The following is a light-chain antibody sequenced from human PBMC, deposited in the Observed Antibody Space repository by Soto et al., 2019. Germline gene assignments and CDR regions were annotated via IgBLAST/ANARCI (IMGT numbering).Light chain of an antibody. CDR3: SSYAGSDSVL. V-gene: IGLV2-8*01. J-gene: IGLJ3*02. Sequence: QSALTQPPSVSGSPGQSLTISCTGTSSDVGGYNYVSWYHHHPGKAPKLIIYEVFKRPSGVPDRFSGSKSGNTASLTVSGLQAEDEADYYCSSYAGSDSVLFGGGNQLTVL. CDR1: SSDVGGYNY. CDR2: EVF.